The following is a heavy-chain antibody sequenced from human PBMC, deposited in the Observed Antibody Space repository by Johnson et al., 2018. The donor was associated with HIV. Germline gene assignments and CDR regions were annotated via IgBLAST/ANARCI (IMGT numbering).Heavy chain of an antibody. CDR2: IRYDGSNK. CDR3: ARDYRGRTVNAFDV. V-gene: IGHV3-30*02. J-gene: IGHJ3*01. CDR1: GFTFSCYG. Sequence: QEKLVESGGGLVQPGRSLRLSCVASGFTFSCYGMHWARQAPAKGPEWAAFIRYDGSNKHYADSLQGRFTISRDNSKNMLDLQMNSLRAGDAAVYYCARDYRGRTVNAFDVWGQGTLVIVSS. D-gene: IGHD3-16*02.